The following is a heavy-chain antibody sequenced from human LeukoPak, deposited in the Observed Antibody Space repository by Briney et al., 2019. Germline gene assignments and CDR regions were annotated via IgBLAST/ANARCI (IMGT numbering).Heavy chain of an antibody. D-gene: IGHD5-24*01. CDR2: INPSGGST. V-gene: IGHV1-46*01. Sequence: ASVKVSCKASGYTFTSYYMHWVRQAPGQGLEWMGIINPSGGSTSYAQKFQGRVTMTRDTSTSPVYMELSSLRSEDTAVYYCARDKMAGRDGYNFGIFDIWGQGTMVTVSS. CDR1: GYTFTSYY. CDR3: ARDKMAGRDGYNFGIFDI. J-gene: IGHJ3*02.